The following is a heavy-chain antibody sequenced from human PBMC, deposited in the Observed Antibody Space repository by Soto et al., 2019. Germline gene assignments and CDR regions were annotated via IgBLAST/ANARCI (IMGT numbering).Heavy chain of an antibody. CDR3: ARDQRIQLWFWFDP. J-gene: IGHJ5*02. V-gene: IGHV4-31*03. D-gene: IGHD5-18*01. CDR1: GGSISSGGYY. Sequence: QVQLQESGPGLVKPSQTLSLTCTVSGGSISSGGYYWSWIRQHPGKGLEWIGYIYYSGSTYYNPTLQSRVTISVDTSKNQFSLKLSSVTAADTAVYYCARDQRIQLWFWFDPWGQGTLVTVSS. CDR2: IYYSGST.